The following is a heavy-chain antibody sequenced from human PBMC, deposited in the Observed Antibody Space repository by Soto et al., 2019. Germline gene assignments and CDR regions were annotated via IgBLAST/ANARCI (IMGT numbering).Heavy chain of an antibody. Sequence: QVQLQESGPGLVKPSETLSLTCTVSGGSISSYYWSWIRQPPGKGLEWIGYIYYSGSTNYNPSLKCRVPLAVDSDKNRFSLKRSCVTAADPDVYYGARGGWGPFVNGGQETLVTVSP. CDR3: ARGGWGPFVN. J-gene: IGHJ4*02. CDR1: GGSISSYY. V-gene: IGHV4-59*08. CDR2: IYYSGST. D-gene: IGHD6-19*01.